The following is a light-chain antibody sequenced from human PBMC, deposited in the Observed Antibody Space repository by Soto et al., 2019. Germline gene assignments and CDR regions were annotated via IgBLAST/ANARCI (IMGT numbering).Light chain of an antibody. CDR1: QSVDTTF. Sequence: EIVLTQSPGSLSLSPGQRATLSCRASQSVDTTFFAWYQKKPGQAPRLLIYGASKRATGIPDRFSGSGSGKDFTLLNSRLEPEDFAVYYCQQYMSSVTFGQGTKVEIK. CDR2: GAS. CDR3: QQYMSSVT. V-gene: IGKV3-20*01. J-gene: IGKJ1*01.